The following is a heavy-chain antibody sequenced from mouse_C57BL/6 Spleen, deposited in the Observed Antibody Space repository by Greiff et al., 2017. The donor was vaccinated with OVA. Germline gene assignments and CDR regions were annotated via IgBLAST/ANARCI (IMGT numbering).Heavy chain of an antibody. V-gene: IGHV1-15*01. CDR3: TRDTTGY. Sequence: VKLQQSGAELVRPGASVTLSCKASGYTFTDYEMHWVKQTPVHGLEWIGAIDPETGGTAYNQKFKGKAILTADKSSSTAYMELRSLTSEASAVYYCTRDTTGYWGQGTLVTVSA. D-gene: IGHD1-1*01. CDR2: IDPETGGT. J-gene: IGHJ3*01. CDR1: GYTFTDYE.